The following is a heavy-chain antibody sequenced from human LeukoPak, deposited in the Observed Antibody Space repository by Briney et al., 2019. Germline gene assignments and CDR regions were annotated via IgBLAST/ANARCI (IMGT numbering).Heavy chain of an antibody. CDR2: IANEATNYAT. J-gene: IGHJ5*02. D-gene: IGHD3-10*01. CDR1: GLSFTDSG. CDR3: VRHRTAGIGENWFDP. V-gene: IGHV3-73*01. Sequence: PGGSLRLSCEASGLSFTDSGFHWVRHASGKGLEWVARIANEATNYATAYAASVKGRFTIYRDNSKKTAYLQMNSLKTEDTAVYYCVRHRTAGIGENWFDPWGQGTLVTVSS.